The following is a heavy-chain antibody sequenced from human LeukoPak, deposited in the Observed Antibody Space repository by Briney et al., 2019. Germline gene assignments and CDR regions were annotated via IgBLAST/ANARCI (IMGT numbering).Heavy chain of an antibody. CDR1: GFTFSSYW. Sequence: GGSLRLSCAASGFTFSSYWMHWVRQAPGKGLVWVSRINSDGSSTSYADSVKGRFTISRDNAKNTLYLQMNSLRAEDTAVYYCARGRYLTTLGGAAAGFLDSWGQGTLVTVSS. CDR2: INSDGSST. D-gene: IGHD6-13*01. V-gene: IGHV3-74*01. J-gene: IGHJ4*02. CDR3: ARGRYLTTLGGAAAGFLDS.